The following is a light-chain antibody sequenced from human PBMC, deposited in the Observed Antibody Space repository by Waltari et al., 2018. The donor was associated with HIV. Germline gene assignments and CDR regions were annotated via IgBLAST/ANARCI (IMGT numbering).Light chain of an antibody. Sequence: SYELTQPPSVSVSPGQTARITCSGDALTKQYASWYQQKPGQAPVLLIYKDSERPSGIPERFSGSSSGTTVTLTISGVQAEDEADYYCQSADSSGTYVVFGGGTKLTVL. V-gene: IGLV3-25*03. CDR2: KDS. J-gene: IGLJ2*01. CDR1: ALTKQY. CDR3: QSADSSGTYVV.